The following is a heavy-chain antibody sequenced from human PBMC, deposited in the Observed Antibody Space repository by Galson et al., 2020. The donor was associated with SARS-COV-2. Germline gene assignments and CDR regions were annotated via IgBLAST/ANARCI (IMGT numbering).Heavy chain of an antibody. V-gene: IGHV3-33*01. CDR1: GFTFSSYG. J-gene: IGHJ4*02. CDR3: ARDLGVDDYGDY. CDR2: IWYDGSNK. D-gene: IGHD3-10*01. Sequence: GGSLILSCAASGFTFSSYGMHWVRQAPGKGLEWVAVIWYDGSNKYYADSVKGRFTISRDNSKNTLYLQMNSLRAEDTAVYYCARDLGVDDYGDYWGQGTLVTVSS.